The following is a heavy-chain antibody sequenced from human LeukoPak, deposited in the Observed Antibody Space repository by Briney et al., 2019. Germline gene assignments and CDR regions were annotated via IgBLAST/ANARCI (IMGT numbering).Heavy chain of an antibody. V-gene: IGHV3-64D*09. J-gene: IGHJ5*02. CDR2: ISSNGGST. Sequence: PGGSLRLSCSASGFTFSSYAMHWVRQAPGKGLEYVSAISSNGGSTYYADSVKGRFTISRDNSKNTLYLQMSSLRAEDTAVYYCVSTLADCSGGSCPRFDPWGQGTLVTVSS. CDR1: GFTFSSYA. D-gene: IGHD2-15*01. CDR3: VSTLADCSGGSCPRFDP.